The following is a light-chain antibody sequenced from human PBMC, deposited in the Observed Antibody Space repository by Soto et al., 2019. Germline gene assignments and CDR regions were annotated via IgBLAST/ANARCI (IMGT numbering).Light chain of an antibody. Sequence: EIVLTQSSATLSLSPGERATLSCRASQSVTSNALAWYQQKPGQAPRLLIYGVSSRATGIPDRFSGSGSGTHFTLTISSLEPEDFALYYCQQRSKWPLTFGGGTKVAIK. CDR1: QSVTSN. V-gene: IGKV3-11*01. J-gene: IGKJ4*01. CDR2: GVS. CDR3: QQRSKWPLT.